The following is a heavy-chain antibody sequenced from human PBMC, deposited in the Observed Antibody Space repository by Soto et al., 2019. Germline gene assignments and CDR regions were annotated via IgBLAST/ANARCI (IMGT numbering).Heavy chain of an antibody. J-gene: IGHJ6*03. D-gene: IGHD2-2*01. V-gene: IGHV4-59*08. CDR2: IYYSGST. CDR3: ARLRSSTSCCPNYYYYYMDV. CDR1: GGSISSYY. Sequence: SETLSLTFTVSGGSISSYYWSWIRQPPGKGLEWIGYIYYSGSTNYNPSLKSRVTISVDTSKNQFSLKLSSVTAADTAVYYCARLRSSTSCCPNYYYYYMDVWGKGTTVTVSS.